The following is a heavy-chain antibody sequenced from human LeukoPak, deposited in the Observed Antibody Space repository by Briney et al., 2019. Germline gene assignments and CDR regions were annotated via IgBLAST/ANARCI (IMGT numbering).Heavy chain of an antibody. V-gene: IGHV4-59*13. J-gene: IGHJ4*02. Sequence: SETLSLTCTVSGGSISSYYWSWIRHPPGKGLKWIGYIYYSGTTNYNPSLKSRVTISVDTSKNQFSLKLSSVTAADTAVYYCARGVYIAAAQYGYWGQGTLVTVSS. CDR3: ARGVYIAAAQYGY. D-gene: IGHD6-13*01. CDR2: IYYSGTT. CDR1: GGSISSYY.